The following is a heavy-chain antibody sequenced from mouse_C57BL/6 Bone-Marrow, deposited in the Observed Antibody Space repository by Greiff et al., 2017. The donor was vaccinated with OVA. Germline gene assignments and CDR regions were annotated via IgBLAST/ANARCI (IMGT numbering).Heavy chain of an antibody. J-gene: IGHJ1*03. CDR3: VGDSTLTTVVAHWYFDV. Sequence: EVQLQQSGGGLVQPKGSLKLSCAASGFTFNTYAMHWVRQAPGKGLEWVARIRRKSSNYATYYADSVKDRFTISRDDSQSMLYLQMNNLKTGDTAMYYCVGDSTLTTVVAHWYFDVWGTGSTVTVSS. CDR2: IRRKSSNYAT. CDR1: GFTFNTYA. D-gene: IGHD1-1*01. V-gene: IGHV10-3*01.